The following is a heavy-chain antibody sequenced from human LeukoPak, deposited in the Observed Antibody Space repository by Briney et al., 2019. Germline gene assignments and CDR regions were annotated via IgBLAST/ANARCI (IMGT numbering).Heavy chain of an antibody. CDR1: GYSFTSYG. J-gene: IGHJ4*02. CDR2: ISGYNGNT. Sequence: GASVKVSCKASGYSFTSYGISWVRQAPGQGLEWMGWISGYNGNTNYAQKFQGRVTITRDTSASTAYMELSSLRSEDTAVYYCARGPRPPIAVAALDYWGQGTLVTVSS. D-gene: IGHD6-19*01. CDR3: ARGPRPPIAVAALDY. V-gene: IGHV1-18*01.